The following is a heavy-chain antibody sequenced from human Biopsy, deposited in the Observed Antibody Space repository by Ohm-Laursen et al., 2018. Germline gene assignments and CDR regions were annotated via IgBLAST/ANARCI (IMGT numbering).Heavy chain of an antibody. D-gene: IGHD4/OR15-4a*01. CDR1: GGSFSGYD. J-gene: IGHJ3*01. CDR3: ARGPYGDNAGAFDV. CDR2: FSHTGTT. V-gene: IGHV4-34*01. Sequence: TLSLTCVVDGGSFSGYDWTWIRQPSGKGLEWVGEFSHTGTTIYNPSLKSRLTISVDKSKNHFSLRLTSVTAADTATYFCARGPYGDNAGAFDVWGQGTVVTVSS.